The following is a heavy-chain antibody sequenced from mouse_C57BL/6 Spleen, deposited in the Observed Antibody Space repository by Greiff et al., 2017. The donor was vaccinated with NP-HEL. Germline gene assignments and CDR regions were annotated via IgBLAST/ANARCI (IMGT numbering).Heavy chain of an antibody. J-gene: IGHJ4*01. CDR3: ARGYYGSLYAMDY. D-gene: IGHD1-1*01. V-gene: IGHV3-6*01. CDR2: ISYDGSN. CDR1: GYSITSGYY. Sequence: EVQLQQSGPGLVKPSQSLSLTCSVTGYSITSGYYWNWIRQFPGNKLEWMGYISYDGSNNYNPSLKNRISITRDTSKNQFFLKLNSVTTEDTATYYCARGYYGSLYAMDYWGQGTSVTVSS.